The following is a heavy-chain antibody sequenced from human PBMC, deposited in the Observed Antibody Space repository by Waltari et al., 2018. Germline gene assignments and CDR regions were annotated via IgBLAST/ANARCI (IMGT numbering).Heavy chain of an antibody. Sequence: QVQLVQSGAEVKKPGSSVKVSCKASGGTFSSYAISWVRQAPGQGLEWMGGIIPIFGTANYAQKFQGRVTITADKSTSTAYMELSSLRSEDTAVYYCATVTDAYYDFWSGYFGYWGQGTLVTVSS. D-gene: IGHD3-3*01. CDR2: IIPIFGTA. J-gene: IGHJ4*02. CDR3: ATVTDAYYDFWSGYFGY. V-gene: IGHV1-69*14. CDR1: GGTFSSYA.